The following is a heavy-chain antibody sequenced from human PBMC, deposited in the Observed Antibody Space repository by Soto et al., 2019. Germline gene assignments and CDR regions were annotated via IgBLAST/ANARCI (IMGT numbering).Heavy chain of an antibody. D-gene: IGHD3-10*01. J-gene: IGHJ4*01. V-gene: IGHV3-7*01. CDR1: GFTLRRYW. CDR2: IKTDASEK. CDR3: ARDSEYGSGSSVNHYLEC. Sequence: GGSLRLSCAAAGFTLRRYWMSWVRQAPGKGLEWLATIKTDASEKKYVDSVKGRFTVSRDNAKNSLYLQMDSLRAEDTAVYYCARDSEYGSGSSVNHYLECWGRGTLVTVSS.